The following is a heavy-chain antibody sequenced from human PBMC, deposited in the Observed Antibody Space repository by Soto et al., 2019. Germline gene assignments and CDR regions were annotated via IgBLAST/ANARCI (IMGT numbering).Heavy chain of an antibody. CDR1: GFTFSSYW. Sequence: EVQVVESGGGLVQPGGSLRLSCRGSGFTFSSYWMSWVRQAPGKGLEWVANMKGDGSERYYVDSVRGRFIVSRDNDRSSVFLQMNTLRPEDSAIYYCVRAVGGYDSHWGQGTLVTVSS. D-gene: IGHD5-12*01. CDR3: VRAVGGYDSH. CDR2: MKGDGSER. V-gene: IGHV3-7*01. J-gene: IGHJ4*02.